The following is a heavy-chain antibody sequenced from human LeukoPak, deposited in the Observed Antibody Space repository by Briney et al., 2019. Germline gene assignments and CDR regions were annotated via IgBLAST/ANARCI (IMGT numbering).Heavy chain of an antibody. CDR3: ARDTPHYYGSGSYVLDAFDI. V-gene: IGHV1-69*13. J-gene: IGHJ3*02. CDR2: IIPILGTA. D-gene: IGHD3-10*01. Sequence: ASVKVSCKASGGTFSSYAISWVRQAPGQGLEWMGGIIPILGTANYAQKFQGRVTITADESTSTAYMELSSLRSEDTAVYYCARDTPHYYGSGSYVLDAFDIWGQGTMVTVSS. CDR1: GGTFSSYA.